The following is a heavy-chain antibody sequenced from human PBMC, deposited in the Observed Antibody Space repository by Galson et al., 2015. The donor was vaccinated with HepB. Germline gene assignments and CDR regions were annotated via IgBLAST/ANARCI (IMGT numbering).Heavy chain of an antibody. CDR3: ARDGDYSYYLDV. CDR1: GYAFSRYG. D-gene: IGHD3-10*01. CDR2: ISDYSGDT. Sequence: SVKVSCKASGYAFSRYGISWVRQAPGQGLEWMGWISDYSGDTKYAQRLQDRLTMTTDSSTSTAYMELTSLRSDDTAIYYCARDGDYSYYLDVWGKGTTVTVSS. J-gene: IGHJ6*03. V-gene: IGHV1-18*01.